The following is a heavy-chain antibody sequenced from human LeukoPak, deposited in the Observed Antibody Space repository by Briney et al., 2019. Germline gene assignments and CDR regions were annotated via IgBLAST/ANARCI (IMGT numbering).Heavy chain of an antibody. D-gene: IGHD5-18*01. CDR3: ARDAGYGYDWYFDL. V-gene: IGHV1-69*04. CDR2: IIPILGIA. J-gene: IGHJ2*01. CDR1: GGTFSSYA. Sequence: SVKVSCKASGGTFSSYAISWVRQAPGQGLEWMGRIIPILGIANYAQKFQGRVTITADKSTSTAYMELSSLRSEDTAVYYCARDAGYGYDWYFDLWGRGTLVTVSS.